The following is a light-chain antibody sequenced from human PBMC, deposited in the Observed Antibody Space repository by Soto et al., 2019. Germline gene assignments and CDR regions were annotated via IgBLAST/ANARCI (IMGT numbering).Light chain of an antibody. CDR1: SSDVGGYNY. Sequence: QSALTQPASVSGSPGQSITISCTGTSSDVGGYNYVSWYQQYPGKAPKLILYEVSNRPSGVSNRFSGSKSGNTASLTISGLQAEDEADYSCSSYTSINTVVFGTGTKVTVL. J-gene: IGLJ1*01. CDR2: EVS. V-gene: IGLV2-14*01. CDR3: SSYTSINTVV.